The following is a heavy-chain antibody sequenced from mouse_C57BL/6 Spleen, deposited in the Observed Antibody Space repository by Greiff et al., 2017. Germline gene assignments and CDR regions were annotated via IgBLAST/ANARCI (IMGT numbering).Heavy chain of an antibody. V-gene: IGHV5-17*01. CDR1: GFTFSDYG. D-gene: IGHD2-2*01. J-gene: IGHJ4*01. CDR3: AREVKGAMDY. Sequence: EVKLVESGGGLVKPGGSLKLSCAASGFTFSDYGMHWVRQAPEKGLEWVAYISSGSSTIYYADTVKGRFTISRDNAKNTLFLQMTSLRSEDTAMYYCAREVKGAMDYWGQGTSVTVSS. CDR2: ISSGSSTI.